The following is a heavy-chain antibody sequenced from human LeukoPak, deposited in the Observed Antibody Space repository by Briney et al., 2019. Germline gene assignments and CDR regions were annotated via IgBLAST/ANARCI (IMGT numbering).Heavy chain of an antibody. CDR2: IYYSGST. J-gene: IGHJ5*02. Sequence: SETLSLTCTVSGGSISSGDYYWSWIRQPPGKGLEWIGYIYYSGSTYYNPSLKSRVTISVDTSKNQFSLKLSSVTAADTAVYYCARGVREGYWFDPWGQGILVTVSS. V-gene: IGHV4-30-4*01. D-gene: IGHD3-10*01. CDR1: GGSISSGDYY. CDR3: ARGVREGYWFDP.